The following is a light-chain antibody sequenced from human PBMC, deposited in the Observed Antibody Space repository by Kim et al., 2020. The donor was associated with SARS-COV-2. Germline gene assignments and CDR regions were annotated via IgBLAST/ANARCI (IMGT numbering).Light chain of an antibody. CDR1: QDFSDY. V-gene: IGKV1-16*01. CDR2: AAS. Sequence: AAVGDRVTITCRASQDFSDYLAWFQQKPGKAPKSLIYAASRLQSGVPSRFSGSGSGTEFTLTISNRQPEDFATYYCQQYKFYQWTFGQGTKVDIK. J-gene: IGKJ1*01. CDR3: QQYKFYQWT.